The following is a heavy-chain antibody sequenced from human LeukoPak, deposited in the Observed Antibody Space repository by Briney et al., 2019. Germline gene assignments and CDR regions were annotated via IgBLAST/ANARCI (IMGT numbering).Heavy chain of an antibody. Sequence: SETLSLTCAVYGGSFSSYYWSWIRQPPGKGLEWIGEINHSGSTNYNPSLKSRVTISVDTSKNQFSLKLSSVTAADTAVYYCASSTETAYCGGDCYSADYWGQGTLVTVSS. D-gene: IGHD2-21*02. CDR1: GGSFSSYY. J-gene: IGHJ4*02. V-gene: IGHV4-34*01. CDR3: ASSTETAYCGGDCYSADY. CDR2: INHSGST.